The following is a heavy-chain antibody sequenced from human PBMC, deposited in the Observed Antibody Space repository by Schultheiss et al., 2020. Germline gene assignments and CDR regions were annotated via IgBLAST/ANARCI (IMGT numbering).Heavy chain of an antibody. CDR1: GFTFSDYY. CDR3: AKDSRSISALI. V-gene: IGHV3-23*01. J-gene: IGHJ3*02. Sequence: GGSLRLSCAASGFTFSDYYMSWIRQAPGKGLEWVSAISGSGGSTYYADSVKGRFTISRDNSKNTLYLQMNSLRAEDTAVYYCAKDSRSISALIWGQGTMVTVSS. CDR2: ISGSGGST. D-gene: IGHD2-2*01.